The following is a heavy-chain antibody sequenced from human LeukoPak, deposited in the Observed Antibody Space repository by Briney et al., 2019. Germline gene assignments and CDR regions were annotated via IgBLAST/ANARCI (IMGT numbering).Heavy chain of an antibody. D-gene: IGHD3-22*01. Sequence: SVKVSCKASGGTFSSYAISWVRQAPGQGLEWMGGIIPIFGTANYAQKFQGRVTITADESTSTAYMELSSLRSEDTAVYYCARDADYYDSSGYEKGFDYWGQGTLVTVSS. J-gene: IGHJ4*02. V-gene: IGHV1-69*13. CDR3: ARDADYYDSSGYEKGFDY. CDR1: GGTFSSYA. CDR2: IIPIFGTA.